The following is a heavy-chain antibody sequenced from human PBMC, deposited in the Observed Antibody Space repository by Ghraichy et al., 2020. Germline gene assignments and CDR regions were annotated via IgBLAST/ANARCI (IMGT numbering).Heavy chain of an antibody. CDR3: ARIPGIAAAAYYYYGMDV. V-gene: IGHV4-39*01. J-gene: IGHJ6*02. CDR2: IYYSGST. D-gene: IGHD6-13*01. Sequence: SETLSLTCTVSGGSISSSSYYWGWIRQPPGKGLEWIGSIYYSGSTYYNPSLKSRVTISVDTSKNQFSLKLSSVTAADTAVYYCARIPGIAAAAYYYYGMDVWGQGTTVTVSS. CDR1: GGSISSSSYY.